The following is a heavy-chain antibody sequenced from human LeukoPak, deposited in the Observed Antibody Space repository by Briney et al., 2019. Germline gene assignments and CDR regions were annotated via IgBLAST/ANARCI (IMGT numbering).Heavy chain of an antibody. CDR2: ISGSGVST. CDR3: AKDRYCSSTSCSAFDI. D-gene: IGHD2-2*01. V-gene: IGHV3-23*01. CDR1: CITFNNST. Sequence: GSLRSSFAAACITFNNSTMCVGRPAAGEGLGLVSTISGSGVSTYDADSVKGRFTSSRDNSKNTLYLQTNSLRAEDTAVYYCAKDRYCSSTSCSAFDIWGQGTMVTVSS. J-gene: IGHJ3*02.